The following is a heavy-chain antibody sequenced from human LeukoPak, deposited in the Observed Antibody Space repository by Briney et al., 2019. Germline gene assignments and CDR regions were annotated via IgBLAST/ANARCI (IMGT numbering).Heavy chain of an antibody. CDR2: ISAYNGNT. J-gene: IGHJ6*02. CDR1: GYTFTSYG. V-gene: IGHV1-18*01. D-gene: IGHD2-15*01. Sequence: GASVKVSCKASGYTFTSYGISWVRQAPGQGLEWMGWISAYNGNTNYARKLQGRVTMTTDTSTSTAYMELRSLRSHDTAVYYCASCGSCYSDYYYYYGMDVWGQGTTVTVSS. CDR3: ASCGSCYSDYYYYYGMDV.